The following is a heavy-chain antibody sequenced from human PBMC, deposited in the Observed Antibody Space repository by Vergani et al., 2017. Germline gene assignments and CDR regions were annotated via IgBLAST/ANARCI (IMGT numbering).Heavy chain of an antibody. Sequence: QVQLQQWGAGLLKPSETLSLTCAVYGGSFSGYYWSWIRQPPGKGLVWIGEINHSGSTNYNPSLRSRVTISVDTSKNQFSLKLSSVTAADTAVYYCARGLSVVVVAATRGMDVWGQGTTVTVSS. CDR3: ARGLSVVVVAATRGMDV. V-gene: IGHV4-34*01. D-gene: IGHD2-15*01. CDR2: INHSGST. J-gene: IGHJ6*02. CDR1: GGSFSGYY.